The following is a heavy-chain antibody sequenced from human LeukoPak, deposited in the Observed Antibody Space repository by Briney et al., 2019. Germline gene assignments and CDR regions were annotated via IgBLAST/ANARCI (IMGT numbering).Heavy chain of an antibody. CDR1: GYTFTSYG. D-gene: IGHD6-19*01. CDR2: ISAYNGNT. J-gene: IGHJ4*02. Sequence: ASVKVSCKASGYTFTSYGISWVRQAPGQGLEWMGWISAYNGNTNYAQKLQGRVTMTTDTSTSTAYMELRSLRSDDTAVYYCARDWAVAGSLGFDYWGQGTLVTVSS. V-gene: IGHV1-18*01. CDR3: ARDWAVAGSLGFDY.